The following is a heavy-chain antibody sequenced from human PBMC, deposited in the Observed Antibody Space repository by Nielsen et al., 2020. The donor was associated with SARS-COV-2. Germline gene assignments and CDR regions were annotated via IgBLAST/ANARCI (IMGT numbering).Heavy chain of an antibody. Sequence: ASVKVSCKASGYTFTSYGISWVRQAPGQGLEWMGWTSAYNGNTNYAQKLQGRVTMTTDTSTSTAYMELRSLRSDDTAVYYCAREQWLGKYLDYWGQGTLVTVSS. D-gene: IGHD6-19*01. CDR2: TSAYNGNT. V-gene: IGHV1-18*01. CDR3: AREQWLGKYLDY. CDR1: GYTFTSYG. J-gene: IGHJ4*02.